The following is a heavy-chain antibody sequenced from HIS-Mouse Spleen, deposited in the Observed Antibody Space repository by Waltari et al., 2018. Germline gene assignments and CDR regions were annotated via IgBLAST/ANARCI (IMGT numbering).Heavy chain of an antibody. V-gene: IGHV4-39*07. CDR2: IYYSGST. Sequence: QLQLQESGPGLVKPSETLSLTCTVSGGSISSSSYYWGWIRQPPGKGLEWIGSIYYSGSTYYNPSLKSRVTISVDTSKNQFSLKLSSVTAADTAVYYCARDRELYFDYWGQGTLSPSPQ. CDR3: ARDRELYFDY. J-gene: IGHJ4*02. D-gene: IGHD1-26*01. CDR1: GGSISSSSYY.